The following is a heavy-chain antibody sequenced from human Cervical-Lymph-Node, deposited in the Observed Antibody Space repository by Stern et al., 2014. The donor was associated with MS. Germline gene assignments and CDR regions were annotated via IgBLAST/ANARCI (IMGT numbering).Heavy chain of an antibody. V-gene: IGHV3-74*02. Sequence: EVQLLESGGGLVQPGGSLRLSCAASGFTFSRDWMHWVRQAPGKGLVWVSRIKSDGSSTTYADSVKGRFTISRDNAKNTLFLQMNSLRAEDTAVYYCARMLAGPDAFDIWGQGTMVTVSS. CDR2: IKSDGSST. CDR3: ARMLAGPDAFDI. J-gene: IGHJ3*02. D-gene: IGHD3-10*01. CDR1: GFTFSRDW.